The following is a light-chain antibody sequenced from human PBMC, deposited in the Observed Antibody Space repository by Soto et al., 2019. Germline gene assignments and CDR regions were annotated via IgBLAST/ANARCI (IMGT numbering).Light chain of an antibody. J-gene: IGKJ1*01. CDR2: GAS. CDR3: QQYNHWLWT. Sequence: VMTQSPATLSVSPGERVTLSCRASQSINAHLAWYQQKPGQAPRLLIHGASTRATGIPARFSGSGFGTEFILTISSLQSEDFAVYDCQQYNHWLWTFGQGTKVEIQ. V-gene: IGKV3-15*01. CDR1: QSINAH.